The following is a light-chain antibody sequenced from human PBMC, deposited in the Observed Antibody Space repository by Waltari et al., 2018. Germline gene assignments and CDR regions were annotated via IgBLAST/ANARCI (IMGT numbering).Light chain of an antibody. CDR2: GNN. Sequence: QSVLTQPPSVSGAPGPRVTISCTWSGSNIGAGPDVYWYQQLPGTAPKLLIYGNNNRPSGVPARFSGSNSGTSASLAITGLQAEDEGDYFCQSYDGSLSGSVIFGGGTKLTVL. J-gene: IGLJ2*01. V-gene: IGLV1-40*01. CDR3: QSYDGSLSGSVI. CDR1: GSNIGAGPD.